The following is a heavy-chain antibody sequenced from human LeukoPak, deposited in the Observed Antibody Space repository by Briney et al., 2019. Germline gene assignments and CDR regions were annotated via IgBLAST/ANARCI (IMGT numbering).Heavy chain of an antibody. CDR1: GFSLSGYW. V-gene: IGHV3-23*01. CDR2: ISASGTIT. D-gene: IGHD6-19*01. J-gene: IGHJ6*03. Sequence: GGSLRLSCAAYGFSLSGYWMSWVRQAPGKGLEWVSVISASGTITYYADSVKGRFTFSRDNSKNTVFLQMNSLRAEDTAVYYCAKLAGNFSPYYSHMDVWGKGTTVTVSS. CDR3: AKLAGNFSPYYSHMDV.